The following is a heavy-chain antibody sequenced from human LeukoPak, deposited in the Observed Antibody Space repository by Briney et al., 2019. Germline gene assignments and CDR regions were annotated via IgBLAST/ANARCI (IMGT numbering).Heavy chain of an antibody. V-gene: IGHV1-69*06. Sequence: SVKLSCTSSGGTFSSYAISWVRQAPGQGLEWMGWIIPIFGTANYAQKFQGRVPITADKSTSKAYMELSSLRSEDTAVYYCARAPYYYDSSGYSDYWGQGTLVTVSS. J-gene: IGHJ4*02. CDR2: IIPIFGTA. D-gene: IGHD3-22*01. CDR1: GGTFSSYA. CDR3: ARAPYYYDSSGYSDY.